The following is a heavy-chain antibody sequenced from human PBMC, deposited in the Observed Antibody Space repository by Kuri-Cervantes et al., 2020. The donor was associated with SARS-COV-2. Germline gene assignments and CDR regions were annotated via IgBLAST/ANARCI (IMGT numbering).Heavy chain of an antibody. Sequence: GGSLRLSCEGFGISVITSEMNWVRQAPGKGLEWVSYISSTSDGSIYYADSVKGRFTISRDNAKNSLYLQMNSLRDEDTAVYYCARTYYDILTGYCPFDYWGQGTLVTVSS. J-gene: IGHJ4*02. CDR2: ISSTSDGSI. D-gene: IGHD3-9*01. CDR3: ARTYYDILTGYCPFDY. V-gene: IGHV3-48*03. CDR1: GISVITSE.